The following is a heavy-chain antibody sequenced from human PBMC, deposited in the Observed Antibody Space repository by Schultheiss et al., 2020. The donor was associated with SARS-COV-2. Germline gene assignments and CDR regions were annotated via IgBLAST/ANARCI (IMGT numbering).Heavy chain of an antibody. V-gene: IGHV3-21*01. J-gene: IGHJ3*02. D-gene: IGHD3-10*01. CDR3: ASILYGSGSYYKGDLDAFDI. Sequence: GESLKISCAASGFTFSSYSMNWVRQAPGKGLEWVSSISSSSSYIYYADSVKGRFTISRDNAKNSLYLQMNSLRAEDTAVYYCASILYGSGSYYKGDLDAFDIWGQGTMVTVSS. CDR1: GFTFSSYS. CDR2: ISSSSSYI.